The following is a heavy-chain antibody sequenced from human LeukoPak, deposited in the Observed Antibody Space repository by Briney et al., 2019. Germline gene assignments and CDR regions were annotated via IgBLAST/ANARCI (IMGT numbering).Heavy chain of an antibody. CDR1: GFTFSRHG. Sequence: GGSLRLSCVASGFTFSRHGMHWVRQAQGKGPEWVAVIWYDGSQKYYGDSVKGRLTISRDNSKNTLYLQMNSLRAEDTAVYYCARDSPTDWFFDLWGRGTLVTVSP. J-gene: IGHJ2*01. V-gene: IGHV3-33*01. CDR2: IWYDGSQK. D-gene: IGHD4-17*01. CDR3: ARDSPTDWFFDL.